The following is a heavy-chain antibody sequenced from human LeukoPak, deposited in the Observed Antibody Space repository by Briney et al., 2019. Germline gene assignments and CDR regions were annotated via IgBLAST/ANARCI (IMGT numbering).Heavy chain of an antibody. CDR3: ARGGGSYYVDY. Sequence: PSETLSLTCTVSGYSISSGYYWSWIRQPPGKGLEWIGEINHSGSTNCNPSLKSRVTISVDTSKNQFSLKLSSVTAADTAVYYCARGGGSYYVDYWGQGTLVTVSS. J-gene: IGHJ4*02. CDR2: INHSGST. D-gene: IGHD1-26*01. V-gene: IGHV4-38-2*02. CDR1: GYSISSGYY.